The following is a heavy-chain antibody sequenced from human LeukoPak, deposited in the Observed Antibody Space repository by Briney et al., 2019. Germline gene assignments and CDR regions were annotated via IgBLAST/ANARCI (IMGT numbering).Heavy chain of an antibody. CDR2: INHSGST. D-gene: IGHD5-18*01. CDR3: ARGHGVVYGYFFPYFDY. Sequence: SETLSLTCAVYDGSFSGYYWSWIRQPPGKGLEWIGEINHSGSTNYNPSLKSRVTISVDTSKNQFSLKLSSVTAADTAVYYCARGHGVVYGYFFPYFDYWGQGTLVTVSS. CDR1: DGSFSGYY. J-gene: IGHJ4*02. V-gene: IGHV4-34*01.